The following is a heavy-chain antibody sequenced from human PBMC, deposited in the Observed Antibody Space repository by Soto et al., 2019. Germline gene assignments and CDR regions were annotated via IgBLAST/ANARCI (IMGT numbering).Heavy chain of an antibody. CDR1: GGSINNYY. D-gene: IGHD3-22*01. V-gene: IGHV4-59*08. CDR3: ARLGGYYQALDS. J-gene: IGHJ4*02. CDR2: IYYAGST. Sequence: SETLSLTCTVSGGSINNYYWSWIRQPPGKGLEFIGYIYYAGSTTYNPSLKSRVTISVDTSKNQFSLQLRSVTAADTAVYYCARLGGYYQALDSWGQGT.